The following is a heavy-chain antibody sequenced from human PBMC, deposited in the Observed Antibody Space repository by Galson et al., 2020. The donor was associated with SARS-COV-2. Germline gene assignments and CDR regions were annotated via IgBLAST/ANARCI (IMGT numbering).Heavy chain of an antibody. J-gene: IGHJ5*02. D-gene: IGHD2-15*01. CDR1: GYTLTELS. Sequence: ASVKVSCKVSGYTLTELSMHWVRQAPGKGLEWMGGFDPEDGETIYAQKFQGRVTMTEDTSTDTAYMELSSLGSEDTAVYYCATGPPYCSGGSCPPGWFDPWGQGTLVTVSS. CDR2: FDPEDGET. V-gene: IGHV1-24*01. CDR3: ATGPPYCSGGSCPPGWFDP.